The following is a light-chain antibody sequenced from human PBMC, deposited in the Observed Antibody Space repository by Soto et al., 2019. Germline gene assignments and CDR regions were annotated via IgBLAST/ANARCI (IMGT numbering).Light chain of an antibody. CDR1: QSVSSN. CDR2: GAS. V-gene: IGKV3-15*01. Sequence: EIVMTQSPATLSVSPGERATLSCRASQSVSSNLAWYQQKPGQAPRLLIYGASTRATGIPARFSGSGSGTEFTLTLSRLQSEDFAVYYCQQYNNWPRITFGQGTRLEIK. J-gene: IGKJ5*01. CDR3: QQYNNWPRIT.